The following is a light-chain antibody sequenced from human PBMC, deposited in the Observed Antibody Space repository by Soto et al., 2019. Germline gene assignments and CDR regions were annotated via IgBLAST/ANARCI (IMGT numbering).Light chain of an antibody. CDR2: SNN. CDR3: AAWDDSLNGVV. V-gene: IGLV1-44*01. Sequence: QAVVTQPPSASATPGQRVTISCSGSRSNTGSNAVNWYQQLPGTAPKLLIYSNNERPSGVPDRFSGSKSGTSASLAISGLQSEDEADYYCAAWDDSLNGVVFGGGTKLTVL. CDR1: RSNTGSNA. J-gene: IGLJ2*01.